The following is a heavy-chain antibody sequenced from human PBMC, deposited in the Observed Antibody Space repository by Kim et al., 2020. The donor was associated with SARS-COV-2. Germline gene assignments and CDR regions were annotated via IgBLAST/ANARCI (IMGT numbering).Heavy chain of an antibody. D-gene: IGHD6-19*01. CDR3: ATTDSSGWYFDY. J-gene: IGHJ4*02. Sequence: YYADSVKGRFTISRDNSKNTLYLQMNSLRAEDTAVYYCATTDSSGWYFDYWGQGTLVTVSS. V-gene: IGHV3-23*01.